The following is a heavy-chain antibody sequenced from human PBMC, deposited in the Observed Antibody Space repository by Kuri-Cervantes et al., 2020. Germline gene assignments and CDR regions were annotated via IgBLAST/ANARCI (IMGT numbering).Heavy chain of an antibody. D-gene: IGHD4-17*01. CDR1: GGSVSSGSYY. Sequence: SETLSLTCTVSGGSVSSGSYYWSWIRQPPGKGLEWIGYIYYSGSTNYNPSLKSRVTISVDTSRNQFSLKLSSVTAADTAVHYCARVTVTTIASFDYWGQGTLVTVSS. V-gene: IGHV4-61*01. CDR2: IYYSGST. CDR3: ARVTVTTIASFDY. J-gene: IGHJ4*02.